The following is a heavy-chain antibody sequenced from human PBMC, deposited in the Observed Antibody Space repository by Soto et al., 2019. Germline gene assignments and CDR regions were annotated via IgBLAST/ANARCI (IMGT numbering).Heavy chain of an antibody. CDR3: ARTTVTYYYYYMDV. V-gene: IGHV3-53*04. Sequence: GGSLRLSCAASGFTVSSNYMSWVRQAPGKGLEWVSVIYSGGSTYYADSVKGRFTISRHNSKNTLYLQMNSLRAEDTAVYYCARTTVTYYYYYMDVWGKGTTVTVSS. CDR1: GFTVSSNY. J-gene: IGHJ6*03. CDR2: IYSGGST. D-gene: IGHD4-17*01.